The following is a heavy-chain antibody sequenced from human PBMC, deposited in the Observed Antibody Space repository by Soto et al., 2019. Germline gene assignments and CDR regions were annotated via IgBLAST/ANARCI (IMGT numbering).Heavy chain of an antibody. Sequence: PGGSLRLSCAASGFSFGGYGMHWVRQAPGKGLEWAASISYDGRNTYYADSVQGRFSISRDNSKNTMCLQMDSLRVEDTAVYYCARAKGHDGSRRVREFDNWGKGAWVTVSS. J-gene: IGHJ4*02. V-gene: IGHV3-33*01. CDR2: ISYDGRNT. CDR1: GFSFGGYG. CDR3: ARAKGHDGSRRVREFDN. D-gene: IGHD3-10*01.